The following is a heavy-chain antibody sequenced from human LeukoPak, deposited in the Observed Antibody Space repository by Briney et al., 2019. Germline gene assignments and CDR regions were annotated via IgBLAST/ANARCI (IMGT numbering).Heavy chain of an antibody. CDR2: IISSGSTI. V-gene: IGHV3-48*03. CDR3: ARGPAVVVVVAATSGGDYMDV. CDR1: GFTFSSYE. Sequence: GGSLRLSCAASGFTFSSYEMNWVRQAPGKGLEWVSYIISSGSTIYYADSVKGRFTISRDNAKNSLYLQMNSLRAEDTAVYYCARGPAVVVVVAATSGGDYMDVWGKGTTVTISS. J-gene: IGHJ6*03. D-gene: IGHD2-15*01.